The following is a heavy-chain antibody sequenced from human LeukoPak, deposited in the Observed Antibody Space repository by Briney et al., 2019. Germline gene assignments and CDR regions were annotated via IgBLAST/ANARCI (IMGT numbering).Heavy chain of an antibody. CDR1: GFTFSSYG. J-gene: IGHJ4*02. CDR3: ARERRIRYFDLTPGY. CDR2: IWYDGSNK. D-gene: IGHD3-9*01. V-gene: IGHV3-33*08. Sequence: PGGSLRLSCAASGFTFSSYGMHWVRQAPGKGLEWVAVIWYDGSNKYYADSVKGRFTISRDNSKNTLYLQMNSLRAEDTAVYYCARERRIRYFDLTPGYWGQGTLVTVSS.